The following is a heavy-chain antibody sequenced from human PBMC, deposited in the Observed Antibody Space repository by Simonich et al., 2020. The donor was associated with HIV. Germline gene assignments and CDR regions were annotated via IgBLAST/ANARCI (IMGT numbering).Heavy chain of an antibody. D-gene: IGHD6-19*01. CDR1: GFTFSINW. CDR3: RIPVAGTSDY. CDR2: IKQDGSEK. J-gene: IGHJ4*02. Sequence: EVQLVESGGGLVQPVGSLRLSCAASGFTFSINWMSVDRQASSKGLECVANIKQDGSEKYYVDSVKVRFTISRDNAKNSLYLQMNSLRAEDTAVYYCRIPVAGTSDYWGQGTLVTVSS. V-gene: IGHV3-7*01.